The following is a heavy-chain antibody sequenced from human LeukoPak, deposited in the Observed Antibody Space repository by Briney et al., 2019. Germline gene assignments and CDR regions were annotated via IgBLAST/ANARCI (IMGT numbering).Heavy chain of an antibody. CDR2: ISSSSSYI. D-gene: IGHD3-10*01. J-gene: IGHJ5*02. CDR3: VRERITMVRGVIGNWFDP. Sequence: GGSLRLSCAASGFTFSSYSMNWVRQAPGKGLEWVSSISSSSSYIYYADSVKGRFTISRDNAKNSLYLQMNSLRAEDTAVYYCVRERITMVRGVIGNWFDPWGQGTLVTVSS. V-gene: IGHV3-21*01. CDR1: GFTFSSYS.